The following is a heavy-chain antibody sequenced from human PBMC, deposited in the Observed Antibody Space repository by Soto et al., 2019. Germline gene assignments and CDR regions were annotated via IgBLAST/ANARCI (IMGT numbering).Heavy chain of an antibody. D-gene: IGHD6-19*01. CDR1: GYTFTSYA. CDR2: INAGNVNT. CDR3: ARVKRWPQWLVLDY. Sequence: ASVKVSCKASGYTFTSYAMHWVRQAPGQRLEWTGWINAGNVNTKYSQKFQGRVTITRDTSASTAYMELSSLRSEDTAVYYCARVKRWPQWLVLDYWGQGTLVTVSS. J-gene: IGHJ4*02. V-gene: IGHV1-3*01.